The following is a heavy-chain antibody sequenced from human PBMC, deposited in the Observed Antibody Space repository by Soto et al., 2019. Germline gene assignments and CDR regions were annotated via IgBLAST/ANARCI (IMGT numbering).Heavy chain of an antibody. Sequence: GASVKVSCKASGYTFTSYYMHWVRQAPGQGLEWMGIINPSGGSTSYAQKFQGRVTMTRDTSTSTVYMELSSLRSEDTAVHYCASSEYYYDRSGYYKKRLPGGAFDIWGQGTMVTVSS. CDR2: INPSGGST. CDR1: GYTFTSYY. J-gene: IGHJ3*02. V-gene: IGHV1-46*01. D-gene: IGHD3-22*01. CDR3: ASSEYYYDRSGYYKKRLPGGAFDI.